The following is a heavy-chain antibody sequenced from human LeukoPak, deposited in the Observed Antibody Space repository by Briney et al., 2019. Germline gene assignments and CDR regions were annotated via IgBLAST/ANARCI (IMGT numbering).Heavy chain of an antibody. J-gene: IGHJ3*02. D-gene: IGHD1-1*01. CDR1: GGSISSSSYY. CDR3: ARLGYSAAFDI. Sequence: PSETLPLTCTVSGGSISSSSYYWGWIRQPPGKGLEWIGSIYYSGSTYYNPSLKSRVTISVDTSKNQFSLKLSSVTAADTAVYYCARLGYSAAFDIWGQGTMVTVSS. V-gene: IGHV4-39*01. CDR2: IYYSGST.